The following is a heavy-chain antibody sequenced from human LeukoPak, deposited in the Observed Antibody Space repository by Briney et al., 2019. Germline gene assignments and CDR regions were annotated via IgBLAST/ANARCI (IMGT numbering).Heavy chain of an antibody. Sequence: PSETLSLTCAVYGGSFSGYYWSCIRQPPGKGLEWIGEINHSGSTNYNPSLKSRVTISVDTSKNQFSLKLSSVTAADTAVYYCARGPRVYSSGWYSVTYYFDYWGQGTLVTVSS. CDR1: GGSFSGYY. D-gene: IGHD6-19*01. CDR3: ARGPRVYSSGWYSVTYYFDY. J-gene: IGHJ4*02. V-gene: IGHV4-34*01. CDR2: INHSGST.